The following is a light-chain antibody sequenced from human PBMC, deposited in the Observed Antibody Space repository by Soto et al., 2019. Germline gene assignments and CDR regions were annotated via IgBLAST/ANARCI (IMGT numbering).Light chain of an antibody. CDR2: AVS. CDR1: HDITNF. Sequence: DIQMTQSPSSLSVSVGDRVTITCQASHDITNFLNWYQQKPRAAPNLLIYAVSKLETGVPSRFSGSGSGADFTITISRVQAEDIATYCCQQYDDLPITFGQGTRLEIK. J-gene: IGKJ5*01. V-gene: IGKV1-33*01. CDR3: QQYDDLPIT.